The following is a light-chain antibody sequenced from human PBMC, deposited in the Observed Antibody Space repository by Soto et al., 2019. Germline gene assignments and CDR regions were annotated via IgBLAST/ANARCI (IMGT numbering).Light chain of an antibody. CDR1: QSVSSSY. CDR2: GAS. Sequence: ILLTHSPGTLSLSPGERATLSCRASQSVSSSYLAWYQQKPGQAHRLLIYGASSRATGIPDRFSGSGSGTDFTLTIIRLEPEDFAVYYCQQYGSSPQTFGQGTKVDIK. V-gene: IGKV3-20*01. J-gene: IGKJ1*01. CDR3: QQYGSSPQT.